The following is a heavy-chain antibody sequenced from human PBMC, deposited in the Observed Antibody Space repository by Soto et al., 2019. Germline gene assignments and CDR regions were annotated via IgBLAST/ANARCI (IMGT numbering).Heavy chain of an antibody. Sequence: PGGSLRLSCAASGFTFSSYAMYWLRQAPGKGLEWVAVISYDGSDKYYADSVKGRFTISRDNSKNTLYLQMNSLRPEDTAVYYCARPHGYCRSPRSYFYYGMEVWGQGTTVTVSS. J-gene: IGHJ6*02. CDR3: ARPHGYCRSPRSYFYYGMEV. V-gene: IGHV3-30-3*01. D-gene: IGHD2-2*01. CDR2: ISYDGSDK. CDR1: GFTFSSYA.